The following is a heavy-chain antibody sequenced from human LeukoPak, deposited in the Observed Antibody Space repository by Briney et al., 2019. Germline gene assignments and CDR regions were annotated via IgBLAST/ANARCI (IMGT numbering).Heavy chain of an antibody. J-gene: IGHJ4*02. Sequence: ASVKVSCKASGYTFTSYGISWVRQAPGQGLEWMGWISAYNGNTNYAQKLQGRVTMTTDTSTSTAYMELRSLRSDDTAMYYCARDRSVAVAGTAFDYWGQGTLVTVSS. CDR2: ISAYNGNT. CDR3: ARDRSVAVAGTAFDY. CDR1: GYTFTSYG. D-gene: IGHD6-19*01. V-gene: IGHV1-18*01.